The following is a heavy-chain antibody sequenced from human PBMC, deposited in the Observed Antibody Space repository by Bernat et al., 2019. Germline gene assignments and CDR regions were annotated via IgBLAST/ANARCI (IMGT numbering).Heavy chain of an antibody. Sequence: QITLKESGPTLLKPTQTLTLTCTFSGFSLTTPGVGVGWIRQPPGKALEWLALIYWDDDKYYSPSLKRRLSITKDTSKNQVVLTVTNIDYLDTATYYCARRPVAVVGKPPPTCFDPWGQGTLVTVSS. CDR2: IYWDDDK. CDR1: GFSLTTPGVG. D-gene: IGHD3-3*01. CDR3: ARRPVAVVGKPPPTCFDP. V-gene: IGHV2-5*02. J-gene: IGHJ5*02.